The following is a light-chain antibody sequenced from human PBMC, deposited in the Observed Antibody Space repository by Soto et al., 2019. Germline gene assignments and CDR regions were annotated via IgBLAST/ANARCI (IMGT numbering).Light chain of an antibody. CDR2: LGS. V-gene: IGKV2-28*01. CDR1: QSLLHSNGNIY. CDR3: MQAIQAPLT. J-gene: IGKJ1*01. Sequence: DIVLTQSPLSLPVTPGEPASIYCRSSQSLLHSNGNIYLDWYLQKPGQSPQLLDYLGSIRDSGVHDRFSGSGSCTVFTLKITRVEAEDVGVYYCMQAIQAPLTFGLGTKVEIK.